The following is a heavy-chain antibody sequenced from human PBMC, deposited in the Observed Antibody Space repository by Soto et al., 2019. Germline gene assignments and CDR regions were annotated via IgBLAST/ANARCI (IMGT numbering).Heavy chain of an antibody. CDR2: IYCSGST. CDR3: ARLVVPAASWFDP. V-gene: IGHV4-30-4*01. D-gene: IGHD2-2*01. CDR1: GGSISSGDYY. Sequence: PSETLSLTCTVSGGSISSGDYYWSWIRQPPGKGLEWIGYIYCSGSTYYNPSLKSRVTISVDTSKNQFSLKLSSVTAADTAVYYCARLVVPAASWFDPWGQGTLVTVSS. J-gene: IGHJ5*02.